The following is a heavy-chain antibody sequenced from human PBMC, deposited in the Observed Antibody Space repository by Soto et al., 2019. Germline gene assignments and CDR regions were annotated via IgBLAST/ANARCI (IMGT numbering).Heavy chain of an antibody. D-gene: IGHD6-13*01. CDR1: GGSISSYY. J-gene: IGHJ6*03. CDR3: ARRAADTYYYYMDV. Sequence: SETLSLTCTVSGGSISSYYWSWTRQPPGKGLEWIGYIYYSGSTNYNPSLKSRVTISVDTSKNQFSLKLSSVTAADTAVYYCARRAADTYYYYMDVWGKGTTVTVSS. CDR2: IYYSGST. V-gene: IGHV4-59*01.